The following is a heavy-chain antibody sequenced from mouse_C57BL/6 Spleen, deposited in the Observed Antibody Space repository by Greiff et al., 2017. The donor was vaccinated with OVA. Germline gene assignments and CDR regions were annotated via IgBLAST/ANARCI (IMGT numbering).Heavy chain of an antibody. CDR3: ARECWDVEYFDC. D-gene: IGHD4-1*01. CDR1: GYTFTSYW. V-gene: IGHV1-53*01. Sequence: QVQLQQSGTELVKPGASVKLSCKASGYTFTSYWMHWVKPRPGQGLEWIGNINPSNGGTNYNEKLKSKATLTVDKSSSTAYMQLSSLTSEDSAVYYCARECWDVEYFDCRGQGTTLSVSS. CDR2: INPSNGGT. J-gene: IGHJ2*01.